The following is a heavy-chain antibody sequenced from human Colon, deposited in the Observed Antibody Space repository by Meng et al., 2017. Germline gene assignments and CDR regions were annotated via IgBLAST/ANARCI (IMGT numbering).Heavy chain of an antibody. CDR1: GFTLSSFS. CDR2: ITTGRGYR. J-gene: IGHJ3*01. Sequence: GESLKISCAASGFTLSSFSMNWVRQAPGKGLEWLSSITTGRGYRNYADSVKGRFTISRDNGTNSLILQMDSLRVEDTAVYYCARDLTRGVVVGAFELWGQGTMVTVSS. V-gene: IGHV3-21*06. CDR3: ARDLTRGVVVGAFEL. D-gene: IGHD3-3*01.